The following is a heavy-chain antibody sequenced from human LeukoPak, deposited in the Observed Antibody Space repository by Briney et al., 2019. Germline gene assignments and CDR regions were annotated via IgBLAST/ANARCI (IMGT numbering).Heavy chain of an antibody. Sequence: SETLSLTCAVYGGSFSGYYWSWIRQPPGKGLEWIGEINHSGSTNYNPSLKSRVTISVDTSKNQFSLKLTSVTAADTAVYYCAREHGGYDHFRSYNWFDPWGQGTLVTVSS. D-gene: IGHD5-12*01. CDR3: AREHGGYDHFRSYNWFDP. CDR1: GGSFSGYY. J-gene: IGHJ5*02. CDR2: INHSGST. V-gene: IGHV4-34*01.